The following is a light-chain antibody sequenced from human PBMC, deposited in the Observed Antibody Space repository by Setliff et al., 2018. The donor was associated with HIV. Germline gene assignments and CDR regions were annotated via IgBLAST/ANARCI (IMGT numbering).Light chain of an antibody. J-gene: IGLJ1*01. V-gene: IGLV2-14*01. CDR2: EVS. CDR1: SSDVGGYNY. CDR3: SSYTSSSPLYV. Sequence: SALAQPASVSGSPGQSITISCTGTSSDVGGYNYVSWYQQHPGKAPKLMIYEVSNRPSGVSDRFSGSKSGNTASLTISGLQTEDEADYFCSSYTSSSPLYVFGTGTRSPS.